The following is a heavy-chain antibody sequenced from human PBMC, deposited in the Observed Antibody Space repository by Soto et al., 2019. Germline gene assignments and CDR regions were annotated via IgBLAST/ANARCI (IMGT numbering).Heavy chain of an antibody. CDR2: INSDGSST. CDR3: GSTNYNPSLKSRVTISVDTSKNQFSLKLSSVTAADTAVYYCASLSTGKVDIVATDHYYYYYGMDV. V-gene: IGHV3-74*01. J-gene: IGHJ6*02. CDR1: GFTFSSYW. D-gene: IGHD3-10*01. Sequence: GGSLRLSCAASGFTFSSYWMHWVRQAPGKGLVWVSRINSDGSSTSYADSVKGRFTISRDNAKNTLYLQMNSLRAEDTAVYYCGSTNYNPSLKSRVTISVDTSKNQFSLKLSSVTAADTAVYYCASLSTGKVDIVATDHYYYYYGMDVWGQGTTVTVSS.